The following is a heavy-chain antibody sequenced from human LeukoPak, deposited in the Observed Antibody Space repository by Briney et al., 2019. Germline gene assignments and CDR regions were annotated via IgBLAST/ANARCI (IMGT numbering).Heavy chain of an antibody. J-gene: IGHJ4*02. Sequence: VASLKVSCKESGGTFSSYTISCVRQAPGQGREWMGRIIPILGIANYAQKFQSRVTIASDKSTSTAYMELRSLSSEVTAVYYCARAEITFGGVIDSYFDYWGQGTLVTVSS. CDR2: IIPILGIA. CDR1: GGTFSSYT. V-gene: IGHV1-69*02. CDR3: ARAEITFGGVIDSYFDY. D-gene: IGHD3-16*02.